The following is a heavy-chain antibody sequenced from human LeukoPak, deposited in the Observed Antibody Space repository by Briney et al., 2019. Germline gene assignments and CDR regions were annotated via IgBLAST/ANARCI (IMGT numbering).Heavy chain of an antibody. CDR1: GYSISSGYY. D-gene: IGHD6-19*01. V-gene: IGHV4-38-2*01. CDR2: IYHSGST. Sequence: KASETLSLTCAVSGYSISSGYYWGWIRPPPGKGLEWIGSIYHSGSTYYNPSLKSRVTISVDTSKNQFSLKLSSVTAADTAVYYCARADGGAVAGPVDYWGQGTLVTVSS. J-gene: IGHJ4*02. CDR3: ARADGGAVAGPVDY.